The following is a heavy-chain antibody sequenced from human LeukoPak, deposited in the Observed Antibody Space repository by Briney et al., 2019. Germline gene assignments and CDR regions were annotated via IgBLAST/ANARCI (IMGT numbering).Heavy chain of an antibody. CDR3: AKDEDGAIWIGELYRPFDT. J-gene: IGHJ5*02. D-gene: IGHD3-10*01. Sequence: PGGSLRLSCAASGFTFSSYDMHWVRQAPGKGLEWVGDISYDGSNKYYADSVKGRFTISRNNSKNTLYLQKNSLRAEDTAVYYCAKDEDGAIWIGELYRPFDTWGQGTLVTVSS. V-gene: IGHV3-30*18. CDR2: ISYDGSNK. CDR1: GFTFSSYD.